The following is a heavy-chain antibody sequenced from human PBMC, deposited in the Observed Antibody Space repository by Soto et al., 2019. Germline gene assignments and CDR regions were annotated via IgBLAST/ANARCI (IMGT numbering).Heavy chain of an antibody. J-gene: IGHJ3*02. Sequence: EVQLVESGGGLVQPGGSLRLSCAASGFTFSNYWMNWVRQAPGKGLEWVANVKQDGSEKYYVDSVKGRFTISRDNAKNSLYLQMNSLRAEDTAVYYCAARCSGGSCYPGPFDIWGQGTMVTVSS. D-gene: IGHD2-15*01. CDR2: VKQDGSEK. CDR3: AARCSGGSCYPGPFDI. V-gene: IGHV3-7*01. CDR1: GFTFSNYW.